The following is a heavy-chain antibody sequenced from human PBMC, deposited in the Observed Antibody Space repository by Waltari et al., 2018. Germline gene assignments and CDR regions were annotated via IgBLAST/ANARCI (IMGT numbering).Heavy chain of an antibody. V-gene: IGHV3-43D*04. Sequence: EVQLVESGGVVVQPGGSLRLSCAASGFTFDDYAMHWVRQAPGKGLEWVSLISWDGGSTYYADSVKGRFTISRDNSKNSLYLQMNSLRAEDTALYYCAAQRAIAKVSSPPGDIWGQGTMVTVSS. CDR3: AAQRAIAKVSSPPGDI. D-gene: IGHD6-6*01. J-gene: IGHJ3*02. CDR2: ISWDGGST. CDR1: GFTFDDYA.